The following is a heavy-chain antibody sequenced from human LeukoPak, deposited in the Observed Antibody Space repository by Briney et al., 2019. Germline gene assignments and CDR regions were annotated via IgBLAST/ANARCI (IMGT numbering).Heavy chain of an antibody. CDR2: IIPIFGTA. CDR3: ASLVTGTTPYGEPQDFDY. CDR1: GYTFSSYA. Sequence: SVKVSCKASGYTFSSYAISWVRQAPGQGLEWMGRIIPIFGTAHYAQKFQGRVTITTDESTSTAYMELSSLRSEDTAVYYCASLVTGTTPYGEPQDFDYWGQGTLVTVSS. V-gene: IGHV1-69*05. D-gene: IGHD1-7*01. J-gene: IGHJ4*02.